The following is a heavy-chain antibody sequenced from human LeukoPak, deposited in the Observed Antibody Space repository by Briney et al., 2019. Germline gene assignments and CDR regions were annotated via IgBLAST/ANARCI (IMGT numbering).Heavy chain of an antibody. CDR2: ISGYNGNT. D-gene: IGHD6-19*01. J-gene: IGHJ4*02. V-gene: IGHV1-18*01. CDR1: GYTFTSYG. CDR3: ATADIRAIASSGWYGFDY. Sequence: ASVKVSCKASGYTFTSYGISWVRQAPGQGLEWMGWISGYNGNTNYAQKFQGRVTMTTDTSTSTAYMELRSLRSDDTAVYYCATADIRAIASSGWYGFDYWGQGTLVTVS.